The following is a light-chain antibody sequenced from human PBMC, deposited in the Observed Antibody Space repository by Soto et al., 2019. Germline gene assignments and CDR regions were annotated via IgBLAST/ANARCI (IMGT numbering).Light chain of an antibody. V-gene: IGKV3-15*01. CDR3: QQYNDWRYT. CDR1: QSISSS. CDR2: GAS. Sequence: EIVMTLSPATLSVSPGERATLSCRASQSISSSLAWYQLKPGQAPRLLIYGASTRATGIPARFSGSGSGTEFTLTISSLQSEDFAVYYCQQYNDWRYTFGQGTKLEIK. J-gene: IGKJ2*01.